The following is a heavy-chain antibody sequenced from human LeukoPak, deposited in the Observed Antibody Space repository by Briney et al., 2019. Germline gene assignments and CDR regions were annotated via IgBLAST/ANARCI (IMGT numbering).Heavy chain of an antibody. Sequence: GRSLTLSCAASGFTFSSYGMHWVRQAPGKGLEWVAVISYDGSNKYYADSVKGRFTISRDNSKNTLYLQMNSLRAEDTAVYYCAREPPGGGFDYWGQGTLVTVSS. V-gene: IGHV3-30*03. CDR3: AREPPGGGFDY. CDR2: ISYDGSNK. D-gene: IGHD3-16*01. CDR1: GFTFSSYG. J-gene: IGHJ4*02.